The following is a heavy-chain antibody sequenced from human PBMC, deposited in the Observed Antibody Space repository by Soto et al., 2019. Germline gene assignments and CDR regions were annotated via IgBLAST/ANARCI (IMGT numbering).Heavy chain of an antibody. CDR3: AREGSGYNF. V-gene: IGHV1-69*13. Sequence: SVKVSCKASGGSFSNFGISWVRQAPGQGLEWMGGIVPVFGRPNYAQRFRGRLTITADESTSTGYMELISPRSDDTAVYYCAREGSGYNFWGQGTQVTVSA. CDR1: GGSFSNFG. J-gene: IGHJ4*02. D-gene: IGHD5-12*01. CDR2: IVPVFGRP.